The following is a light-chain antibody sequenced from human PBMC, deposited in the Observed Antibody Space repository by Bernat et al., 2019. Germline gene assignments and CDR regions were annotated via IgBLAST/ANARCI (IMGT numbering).Light chain of an antibody. CDR2: YDT. CDR3: QVWDSTTENSL. Sequence: SYVLTQPPSVSVAPGKTARITCEGNNIESKSVHWYRQRPGQAPVLVIKYDTDRPSGIPERFSGSNSGNTATLTISRVEAGDEADFYCQVWDSTTENSLFGARTKVTVL. CDR1: NIESKS. J-gene: IGLJ1*01. V-gene: IGLV3-21*04.